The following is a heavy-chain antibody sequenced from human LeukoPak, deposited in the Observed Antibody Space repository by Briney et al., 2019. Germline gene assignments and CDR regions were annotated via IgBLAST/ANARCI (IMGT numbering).Heavy chain of an antibody. CDR2: ISGSGGST. CDR3: AKDASITMVRGVGFDY. Sequence: GGSLRLSCAASGFTFSSYAMSWVRQAPGKGLEWVSAISGSGGSTYYADSVKGRFTISGDNSKNTLYLQMNSLRAEDTAVYYCAKDASITMVRGVGFDYWGQGTLVTVSS. CDR1: GFTFSSYA. V-gene: IGHV3-23*01. D-gene: IGHD3-10*01. J-gene: IGHJ4*02.